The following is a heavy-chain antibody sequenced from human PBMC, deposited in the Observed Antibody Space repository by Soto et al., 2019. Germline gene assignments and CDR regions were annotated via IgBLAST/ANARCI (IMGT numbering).Heavy chain of an antibody. J-gene: IGHJ4*02. D-gene: IGHD6-19*01. CDR2: IHHSGST. CDR3: ARSFGWYAIDH. CDR1: SASIITEQR. V-gene: IGHV4-4*02. Sequence: QMQLQESGPGLVKPSETLSLTCAVSSASIITEQRWTWVRQPPGKGLEWIGGIHHSGSTNNNPSLRSRVTMSADKSKNHFSLNLNSVTAADTALYYCARSFGWYAIDHWGQGTLVIVSS.